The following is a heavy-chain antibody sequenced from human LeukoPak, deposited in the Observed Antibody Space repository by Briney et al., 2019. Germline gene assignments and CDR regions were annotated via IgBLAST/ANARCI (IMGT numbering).Heavy chain of an antibody. J-gene: IGHJ4*02. CDR3: ARMGYDYVWGSYRYGFDY. V-gene: IGHV3-30-3*01. CDR1: GFTFSSYA. D-gene: IGHD3-16*02. CDR2: ISYDGGNK. Sequence: GGSLRLSCAASGFTFSSYAMHWVRQAPGKGLEWVAVISYDGGNKYYADSVKGRFTISRDNSKNTLYLQMNSLRAEDTAVYYCARMGYDYVWGSYRYGFDYWGQGTLVTVSS.